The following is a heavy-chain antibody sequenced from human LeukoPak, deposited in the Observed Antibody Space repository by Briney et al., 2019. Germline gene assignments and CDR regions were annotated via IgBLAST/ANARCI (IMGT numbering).Heavy chain of an antibody. D-gene: IGHD5-18*01. Sequence: GESLKISCKGSGYSFTSYWIGWVRQAPGQGLEWMGIINPSRGSTSYAQKFQGRVTMTRDMSTTTVYMELSSLRSEDTAVYYCARDRTNVDAAMVLDYWGQGTLVTVSS. V-gene: IGHV1-46*01. CDR2: INPSRGST. CDR3: ARDRTNVDAAMVLDY. J-gene: IGHJ4*02. CDR1: GYSFTSYW.